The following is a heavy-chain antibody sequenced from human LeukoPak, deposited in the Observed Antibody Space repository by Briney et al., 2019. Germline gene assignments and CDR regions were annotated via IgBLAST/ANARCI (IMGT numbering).Heavy chain of an antibody. J-gene: IGHJ4*02. Sequence: GGSLRLSCAASGFTFSSYAMSWVRQAPGKGLEWVSAISGSGGSTYYADSVKGRFTISRDNSKNTLYQQMNSLRAEDTAVYYCAKALHDGDYPIYYFDYWGQGTLVTVSS. CDR2: ISGSGGST. CDR3: AKALHDGDYPIYYFDY. D-gene: IGHD4-17*01. CDR1: GFTFSSYA. V-gene: IGHV3-23*01.